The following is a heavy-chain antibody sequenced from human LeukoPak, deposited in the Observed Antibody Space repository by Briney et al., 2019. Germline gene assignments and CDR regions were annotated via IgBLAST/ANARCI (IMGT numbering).Heavy chain of an antibody. CDR1: GYTFTSYG. J-gene: IGHJ4*02. Sequence: ASVKVSCKASGYTFTSYGISWGRQAPGQGREGRGWISAYNGNTNYAQKLQGRVTMTTDTSTSTAYMELRSLRSDHTAVYYCARDPHVGYSSGWSDYWGQGTLVTVSS. V-gene: IGHV1-18*01. CDR3: ARDPHVGYSSGWSDY. CDR2: ISAYNGNT. D-gene: IGHD6-19*01.